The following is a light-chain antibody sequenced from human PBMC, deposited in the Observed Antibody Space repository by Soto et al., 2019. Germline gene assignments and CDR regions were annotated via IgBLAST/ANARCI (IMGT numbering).Light chain of an antibody. CDR2: HAS. J-gene: IGKJ4*01. V-gene: IGKV3-20*01. CDR3: HQYAYAPLT. Sequence: EIVLTQSPGTLSLSPGERATLSCRASQSVGNNYLAWYLQKPGQPPRLLIYHASIRATGIPDRFSGSGSGADFTLTINRLEPEDFAVFFCHQYAYAPLTFGGGTKVDIK. CDR1: QSVGNNY.